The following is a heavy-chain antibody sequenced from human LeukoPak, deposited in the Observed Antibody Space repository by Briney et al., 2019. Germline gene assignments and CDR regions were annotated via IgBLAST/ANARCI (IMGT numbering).Heavy chain of an antibody. CDR3: ARVPAIGDYYYYYMDV. D-gene: IGHD2-2*02. Sequence: SETLSLTCTVSGGSISSYYWGWIRQPAGKGLEWIGRIYTSGSTNYNPSLKSRVTISVDTSKNQFSLKLSSVTAADTAVYYCARVPAIGDYYYYYMDVWGKGTTVTVSS. V-gene: IGHV4-4*07. CDR2: IYTSGST. CDR1: GGSISSYY. J-gene: IGHJ6*03.